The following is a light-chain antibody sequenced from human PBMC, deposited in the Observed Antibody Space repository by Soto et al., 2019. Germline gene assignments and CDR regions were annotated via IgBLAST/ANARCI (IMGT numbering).Light chain of an antibody. V-gene: IGKV3-20*01. Sequence: GALPQSPGDRATXSCRASHPISSDHLAWYHQRPGQSPRLLIYGASRRTTGVPDRFSGSGSGTDFTLTISRLEPEDFAVYYCQHYRSAPFTFGPGAKVDI. J-gene: IGKJ3*01. CDR2: GAS. CDR1: HPISSDH. CDR3: QHYRSAPFT.